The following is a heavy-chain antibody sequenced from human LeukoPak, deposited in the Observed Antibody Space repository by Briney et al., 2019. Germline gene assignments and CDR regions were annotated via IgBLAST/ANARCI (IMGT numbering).Heavy chain of an antibody. CDR1: GFTFSSYA. D-gene: IGHD3-10*01. CDR2: ISYDESNK. J-gene: IGHJ4*02. Sequence: PGGSLRLSCAASGFTFSSYAMHWVRQAPGKGLEWVAVISYDESNKYYADSVKGRFTISRDNSKNTLYLQMNSLRAEDTAVYYCARDTSGYRGYWGQGTLVTVSS. CDR3: ARDTSGYRGY. V-gene: IGHV3-30-3*01.